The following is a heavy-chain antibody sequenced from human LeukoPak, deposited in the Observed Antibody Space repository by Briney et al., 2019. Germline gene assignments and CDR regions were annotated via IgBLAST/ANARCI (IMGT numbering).Heavy chain of an antibody. CDR2: IYYSGST. CDR3: ARGVLGVVFY. J-gene: IGHJ4*02. Sequence: SSETLSLTCTVSGGSISSSSYYWGWIRQPPGKGREWIGSIYYSGSTYYNPSLKSRVTISVDTSKNQFSLKLSSVTAADTAVYYCARGVLGVVFYWGQGTLVTVSS. CDR1: GGSISSSSYY. D-gene: IGHD3-3*01. V-gene: IGHV4-39*07.